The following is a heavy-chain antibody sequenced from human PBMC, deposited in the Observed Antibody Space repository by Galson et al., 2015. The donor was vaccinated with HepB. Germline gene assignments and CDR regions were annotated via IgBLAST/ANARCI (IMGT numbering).Heavy chain of an antibody. J-gene: IGHJ6*03. V-gene: IGHV1-69*10. CDR2: IIPILGIA. D-gene: IGHD3-10*01. CDR1: GGTFSSYA. Sequence: SVKVSCKASGGTFSSYAISWVRQAPGQGLEWMGGIIPILGIANYAQKFQGRVTITADKSTSTAYMELSSLRSEDTAVYYCARSTGGSNYYGSGSYYRRWNYYYYMDVWGKGTTVTVSS. CDR3: ARSTGGSNYYGSGSYYRRWNYYYYMDV.